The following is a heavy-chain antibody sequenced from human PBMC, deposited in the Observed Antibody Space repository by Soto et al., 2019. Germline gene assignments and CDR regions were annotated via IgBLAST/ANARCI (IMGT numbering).Heavy chain of an antibody. Sequence: QVQLQASGPGLVKPSDTLSLTCTVSGDSIGTYNWGWIRQPPGKRLEWIGYIYSNGGTSYNPALKXXVXRSSHTATKPVCLSLSSVTAADTAVYYCVRQGIGALPRRVDVWGPGPTVTVSS. CDR1: GDSIGTYN. J-gene: IGHJ6*02. CDR3: VRQGIGALPRRVDV. D-gene: IGHD1-26*01. V-gene: IGHV4-59*08. CDR2: IYSNGGT.